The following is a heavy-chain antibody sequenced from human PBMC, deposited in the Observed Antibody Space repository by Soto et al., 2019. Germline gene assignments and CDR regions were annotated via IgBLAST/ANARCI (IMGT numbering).Heavy chain of an antibody. Sequence: QVQLVQSGAEVKKPGSSVKVSCKASGGTFSSYAISWVRQAPGQGLEWMGGIIPIFGTANYAQKFQGRATITADESTRTAYLELSSLRSEDTAVYYCARRRYYDSSGYSKGDYYYGMDVWGQGTTVTVSS. J-gene: IGHJ6*02. V-gene: IGHV1-69*01. CDR1: GGTFSSYA. D-gene: IGHD3-22*01. CDR2: IIPIFGTA. CDR3: ARRRYYDSSGYSKGDYYYGMDV.